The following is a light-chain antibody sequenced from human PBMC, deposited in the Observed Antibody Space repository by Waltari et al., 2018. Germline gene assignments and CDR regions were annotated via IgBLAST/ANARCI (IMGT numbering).Light chain of an antibody. CDR2: NVI. CDR1: SSDVGGYNY. CDR3: TSYTDSRICDVV. J-gene: IGLJ2*01. V-gene: IGLV2-14*03. Sequence: QSALTQPASVSGSPGQSITIPCTGTSSDVGGYNYVSWYQQHPGKVPKLMIYNVINRPSGVSIRFSGSKSGNTASLTISGLQAEDEADYYCTSYTDSRICDVVFGGGTRLTVL.